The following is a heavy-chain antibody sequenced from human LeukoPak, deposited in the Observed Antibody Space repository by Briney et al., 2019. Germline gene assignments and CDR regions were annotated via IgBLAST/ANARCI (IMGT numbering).Heavy chain of an antibody. J-gene: IGHJ4*02. D-gene: IGHD3-10*01. CDR1: GGSISSYY. V-gene: IGHV4-59*01. CDR3: ATSSIPNYYGSGSLGF. Sequence: SETLSLTCTVSGGSISSYYWSWIRQPPGKGLEWIGYIYYSGSTSYNPSLKSRVTISVDKSKNQFSLKLSSVTAADTAVYYCATSSIPNYYGSGSLGFWGQGTLVTVSS. CDR2: IYYSGST.